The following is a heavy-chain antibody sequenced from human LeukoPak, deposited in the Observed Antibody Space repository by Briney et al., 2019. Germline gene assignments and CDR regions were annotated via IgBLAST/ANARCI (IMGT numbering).Heavy chain of an antibody. CDR2: ISDSSSYI. Sequence: GGSLRLSCAASGFTFSSYSMNWVRQAPGKGLEWVSFISDSSSYIYYADSVKGRFTISRDNAKNSLYLQVNSLRAEDTAVYYCARDGVRFPSYGMDVWGQGTTVTVSS. J-gene: IGHJ6*02. CDR3: ARDGVRFPSYGMDV. CDR1: GFTFSSYS. V-gene: IGHV3-21*01. D-gene: IGHD4-17*01.